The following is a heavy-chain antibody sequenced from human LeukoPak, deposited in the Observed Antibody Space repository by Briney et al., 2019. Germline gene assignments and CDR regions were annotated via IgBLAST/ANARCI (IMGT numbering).Heavy chain of an antibody. J-gene: IGHJ4*02. D-gene: IGHD6-19*01. V-gene: IGHV3-23*01. Sequence: QPGGSLRLPCAASGFTFSSYAMSWVRQVPGKGLEWVSGISGSGGSTYYADSVKGRCTISRDNSKNTLSLQMNSLRAEDTALYYCARGKGIAVSSFDYWGQGTLVTVSS. CDR3: ARGKGIAVSSFDY. CDR1: GFTFSSYA. CDR2: ISGSGGST.